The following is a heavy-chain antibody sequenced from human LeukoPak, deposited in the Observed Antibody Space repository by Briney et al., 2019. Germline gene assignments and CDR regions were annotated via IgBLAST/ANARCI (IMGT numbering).Heavy chain of an antibody. J-gene: IGHJ4*02. V-gene: IGHV3-7*05. CDR2: IKEDGTEE. Sequence: GGSLRLSCAASGFTLSSSWMTWVRQASGKGLEWVAHIKEDGTEEYYVDSVKGRFTISRDNAKNSLYLQMNSLRAEDMAVYYCARWNNDWEFDYWGQGTLVSVSS. CDR1: GFTLSSSW. D-gene: IGHD1/OR15-1a*01. CDR3: ARWNNDWEFDY.